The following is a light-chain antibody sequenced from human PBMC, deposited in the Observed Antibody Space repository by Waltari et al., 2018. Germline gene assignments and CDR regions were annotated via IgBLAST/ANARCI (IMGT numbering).Light chain of an antibody. CDR3: SSYVDSNNIL. V-gene: IGLV2-8*01. Sequence: QSALTQPPSASGSPGQSVTISCTGVSSDVGGHTYVSWYQQHPGKAPKVMIDEVNNRPSGVPERFSGSKSGNTASLTVSGLQAEDEASYYCSSYVDSNNILFGGGTKLTVL. CDR1: SSDVGGHTY. J-gene: IGLJ2*01. CDR2: EVN.